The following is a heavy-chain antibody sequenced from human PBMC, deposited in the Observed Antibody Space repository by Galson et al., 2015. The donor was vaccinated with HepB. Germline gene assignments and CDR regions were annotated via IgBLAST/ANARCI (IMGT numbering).Heavy chain of an antibody. V-gene: IGHV3-23*01. D-gene: IGHD4-17*01. J-gene: IGHJ5*02. CDR2: INAGGSST. Sequence: SLRLSCAASGFTFSSNAMSWVRQGPGKRLEWVPSINAGGSSTWYADSVKGRFTISRDNSRKTLYLQMNTVRAEDTALYYCAQHYGDYVNSIGLWGQGTLVTVSS. CDR1: GFTFSSNA. CDR3: AQHYGDYVNSIGL.